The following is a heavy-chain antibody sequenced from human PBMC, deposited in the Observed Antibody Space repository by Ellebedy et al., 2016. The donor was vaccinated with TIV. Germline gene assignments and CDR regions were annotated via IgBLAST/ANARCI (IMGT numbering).Heavy chain of an antibody. CDR1: GFTISSHV. D-gene: IGHD5-18*01. Sequence: GEFLKISCVSSGFTISSHVMHWVRLAPGKGLEWVSSIGASGTDKYYEDSVKVRFTISRDNAKNSLYLQMDILRAEDPYVFYCARDTAMNYWGLGNLVTVSS. CDR3: ARDTAMNY. CDR2: IGASGTDK. J-gene: IGHJ4*02. V-gene: IGHV3-21*01.